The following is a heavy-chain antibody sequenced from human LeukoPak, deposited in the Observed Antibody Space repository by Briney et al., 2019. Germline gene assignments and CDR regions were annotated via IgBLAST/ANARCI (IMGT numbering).Heavy chain of an antibody. J-gene: IGHJ4*02. CDR3: AREGLYYYDWLEPQEKYYFDY. CDR2: INHSGST. D-gene: IGHD3-22*01. V-gene: IGHV4-34*01. Sequence: SETLFLTCAVYGGSFSGYYWSWIRQPPGKGLEWIGEINHSGSTNYNPSLKSRVTISVDTSKNQFSLKLSSVTAADTAVYYCAREGLYYYDWLEPQEKYYFDYWGQGTLVTVSS. CDR1: GGSFSGYY.